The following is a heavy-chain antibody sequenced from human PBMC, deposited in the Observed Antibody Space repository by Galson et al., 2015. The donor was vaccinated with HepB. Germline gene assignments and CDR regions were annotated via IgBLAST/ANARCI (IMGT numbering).Heavy chain of an antibody. J-gene: IGHJ4*02. V-gene: IGHV3-74*01. CDR2: INTDGSST. CDR1: GFTFRSYW. Sequence: SLRLSCAASGFTFRSYWMHWVRQAPGKGLVWVSRINTDGSSTSYADSVKGRFTISRDNAKNTLYLQLNSLRVEDTAVYYCARDHYSSANYWGQGTLVTVSS. D-gene: IGHD2-2*01. CDR3: ARDHYSSANY.